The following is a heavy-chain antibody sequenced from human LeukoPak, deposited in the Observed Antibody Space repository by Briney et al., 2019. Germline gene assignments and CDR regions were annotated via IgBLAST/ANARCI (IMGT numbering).Heavy chain of an antibody. Sequence: GRSLRLSCAASGFTFSSYVMHWVRQAPGKGLEWVANIKQDGSEKYYVDSVKGRFTISRDNAKNSLYLQMNSLKAEDTAVYYCARADGYNWYFDYWGQGTLVTVSS. CDR1: GFTFSSYV. CDR2: IKQDGSEK. D-gene: IGHD5-24*01. J-gene: IGHJ4*02. V-gene: IGHV3-7*01. CDR3: ARADGYNWYFDY.